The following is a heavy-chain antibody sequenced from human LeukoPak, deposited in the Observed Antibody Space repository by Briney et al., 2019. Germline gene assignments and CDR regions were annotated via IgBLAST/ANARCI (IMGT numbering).Heavy chain of an antibody. CDR1: GYTLTELS. J-gene: IGHJ4*02. Sequence: ASVKVSCKVSGYTLTELSMHWVRQAPGKGLEWMGGSDPEDGETIYAQKFQGRVTMTEDTSTDTAYMELSSLRSEDTAVYYCATDLQASTVGYSSSSWEYWGQGTLVTVSS. CDR3: ATDLQASTVGYSSSSWEY. D-gene: IGHD6-6*01. CDR2: SDPEDGET. V-gene: IGHV1-24*01.